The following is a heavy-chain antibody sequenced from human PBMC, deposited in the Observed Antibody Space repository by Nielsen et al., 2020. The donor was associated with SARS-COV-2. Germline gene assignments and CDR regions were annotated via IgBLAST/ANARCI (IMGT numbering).Heavy chain of an antibody. CDR1: EFTFSDYW. V-gene: IGHV3-7*03. CDR2: IRQDGADI. CDR3: ARDGGSSGYYKLDH. D-gene: IGHD3-22*01. Sequence: GESLKISCVGSEFTFSDYWMSWVRQAPGKGLEWVANIRQDGADIYYMDSMKGRFTISRDNAQNSLFLQMTSLRPEDTATYYCARDGGSSGYYKLDHWGQGTLVTVSS. J-gene: IGHJ4*02.